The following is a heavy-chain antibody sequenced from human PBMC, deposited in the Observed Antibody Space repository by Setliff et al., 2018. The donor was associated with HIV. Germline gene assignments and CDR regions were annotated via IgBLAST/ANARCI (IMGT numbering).Heavy chain of an antibody. CDR1: GGSISSYY. D-gene: IGHD3-22*01. Sequence: SETLSLTCTVSGGSISSYYWSWIRQPPGKGLEWIGYIYYSGSTNYNPSLKSRVTISVDTSKNQFSLKLSSVTAADTAVYYCARGRKGYDSSGYHPGSDYFDYWAREPWSPSPQ. CDR2: IYYSGST. J-gene: IGHJ4*02. CDR3: ARGRKGYDSSGYHPGSDYFDY. V-gene: IGHV4-59*08.